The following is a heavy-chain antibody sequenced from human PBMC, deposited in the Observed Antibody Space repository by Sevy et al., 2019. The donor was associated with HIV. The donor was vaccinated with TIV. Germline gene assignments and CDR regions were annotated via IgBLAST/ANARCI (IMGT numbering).Heavy chain of an antibody. CDR3: AGDSDGSGRYYLDYFDS. V-gene: IGHV1-18*01. CDR1: GYTFIKHP. D-gene: IGHD3-22*01. Sequence: ASVKVSCKTSGYTFIKHPLSWVRQAPGQGLEWMGCIRTYNGEKKYAQKFQGRATMTTDTSTSTAYMELRSLRSDDTAVYYCAGDSDGSGRYYLDYFDSWGQGTLVTVSS. CDR2: IRTYNGEK. J-gene: IGHJ4*02.